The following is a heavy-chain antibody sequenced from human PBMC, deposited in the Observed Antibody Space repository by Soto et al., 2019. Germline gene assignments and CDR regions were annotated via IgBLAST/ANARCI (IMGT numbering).Heavy chain of an antibody. CDR3: ASDYYYGSGAPNY. CDR1: GFTFSNYW. CDR2: ISSSSSYT. D-gene: IGHD3-10*01. Sequence: PGGSLRLSCSASGFTFSNYWMHWVRQGPGKGLVWVSYISSSSSYTNYADSVKGRFTISRDNAKNSLYLQMNSLRAEDTAVYYCASDYYYGSGAPNYWGQGTLVTVSS. V-gene: IGHV3-11*05. J-gene: IGHJ4*02.